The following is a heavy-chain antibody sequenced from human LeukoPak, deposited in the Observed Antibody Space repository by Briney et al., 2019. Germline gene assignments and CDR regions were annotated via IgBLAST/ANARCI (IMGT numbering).Heavy chain of an antibody. CDR1: GFTFSSYG. J-gene: IGHJ3*02. D-gene: IGHD3-10*01. CDR2: IRYDGSNK. Sequence: GGSLRLSCAASGFTFSSYGMHWVRQAPGKGLEWVAFIRYDGSNKYYADSVKGRFTISRDNSKNTLYLQMNSLRAEDTAVYYCAKAVTLVRTDAFDIWGQGTMVTVSS. CDR3: AKAVTLVRTDAFDI. V-gene: IGHV3-30*02.